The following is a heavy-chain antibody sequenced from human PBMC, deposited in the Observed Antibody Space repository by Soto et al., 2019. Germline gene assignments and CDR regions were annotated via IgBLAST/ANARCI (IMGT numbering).Heavy chain of an antibody. CDR3: ARHIVATTYYGMDV. D-gene: IGHD5-12*01. J-gene: IGHJ6*02. CDR1: GYSFTSYW. V-gene: IGHV5-10-1*01. Sequence: GESLKISCMGSGYSFTSYWISWVRQMPGKGLEWMGRIDPSDSYTNYSPSFQGHVTISADRSISTAYLQWSSLKASDTAMYYCARHIVATTYYGMDVWGQGTTVTVS. CDR2: IDPSDSYT.